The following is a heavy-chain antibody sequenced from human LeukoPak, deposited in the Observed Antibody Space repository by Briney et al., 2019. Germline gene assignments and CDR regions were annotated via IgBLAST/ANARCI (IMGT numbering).Heavy chain of an antibody. V-gene: IGHV1-24*01. CDR1: GHSLTELS. D-gene: IGHD2-2*01. Sequence: GASVKVSCKVSGHSLTELSKYWVRQAPGKGLEWMGGLDVEDGDGETIYAQKFEGRVTMTEDTSSDTVYMELSGLRSDDTAVYYCAVGDPYQLLEYWGQGTLVTVSS. CDR3: AVGDPYQLLEY. CDR2: LDVEDGDGET. J-gene: IGHJ4*02.